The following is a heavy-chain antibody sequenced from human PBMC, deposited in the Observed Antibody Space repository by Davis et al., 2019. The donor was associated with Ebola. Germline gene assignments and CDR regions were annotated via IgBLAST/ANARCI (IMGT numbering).Heavy chain of an antibody. J-gene: IGHJ4*02. CDR2: IYYSGST. CDR3: ASGKQQLDPFDY. CDR1: GGSISSYY. V-gene: IGHV4-59*12. D-gene: IGHD6-13*01. Sequence: SETLSLTCTVSGGSISSYYWSWIRQPPGKGLEWIGYIYYSGSTNYNPSLKSRFTISVDTSKNQFSLKLSSVTAADTAVYYCASGKQQLDPFDYWGQGTLVTVSS.